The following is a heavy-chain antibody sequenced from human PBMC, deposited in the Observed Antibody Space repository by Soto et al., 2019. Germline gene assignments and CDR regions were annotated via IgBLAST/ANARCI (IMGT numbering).Heavy chain of an antibody. CDR2: IANSGGTT. V-gene: IGHV3-23*01. CDR3: AKLRVLEWEVQESDY. D-gene: IGHD3-3*01. J-gene: IGHJ4*02. CDR1: GFPFSSYA. Sequence: DVQLLESGGALVQPGESLRLSCAASGFPFSSYAMTWVRQAPGKGLEWVSGIANSGGTTFYADSVRGRFTISRDNSKNTLYLQMNSLRAEDTAVYYCAKLRVLEWEVQESDYWGQGTLVSVSS.